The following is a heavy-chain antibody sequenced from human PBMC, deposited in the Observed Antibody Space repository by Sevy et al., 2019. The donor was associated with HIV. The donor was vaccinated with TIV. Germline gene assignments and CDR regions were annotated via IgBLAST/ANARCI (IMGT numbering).Heavy chain of an antibody. CDR2: INPNSGGT. Sequence: VSVKVSCKASGYTFTGYYMHWVRQAPGQGLEWMGWINPNSGGTNYAQKFQGWVTMTRDTSISTAYMELSRLRSDDTAVYYCARELSIAAAGPYYYYGMDVWGQGTTVTVSS. CDR3: ARELSIAAAGPYYYYGMDV. D-gene: IGHD6-13*01. CDR1: GYTFTGYY. V-gene: IGHV1-2*04. J-gene: IGHJ6*02.